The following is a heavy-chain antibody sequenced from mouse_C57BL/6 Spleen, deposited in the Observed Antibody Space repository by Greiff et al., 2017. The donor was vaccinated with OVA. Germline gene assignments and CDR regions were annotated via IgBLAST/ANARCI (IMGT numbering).Heavy chain of an antibody. D-gene: IGHD4-1*01. Sequence: QVQLQQPGAELVKPGASVKLSCKASGYTFTSYWMQWVKQRPGQGLEWIGEIDPSDSYTNYNQKFKGKATLTVDTSSSTAYMQLSSLTSEDSAVYYCARRGLTGYLDYWGQGTTLTVSS. J-gene: IGHJ2*01. CDR2: IDPSDSYT. V-gene: IGHV1-50*01. CDR1: GYTFTSYW. CDR3: ARRGLTGYLDY.